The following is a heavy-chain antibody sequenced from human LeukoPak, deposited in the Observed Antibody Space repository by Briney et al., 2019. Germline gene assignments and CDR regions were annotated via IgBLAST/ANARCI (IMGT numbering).Heavy chain of an antibody. J-gene: IGHJ4*02. CDR2: ISSSSSYI. Sequence: GGSPRLSCAASGFTYSSFSMNWVRQAPGKWLEWVSSISSSSSYIYYADSVKGRFTVSRDNARRSLYLQINSLRAEDTAVYYCSRDLGGFGDYNFLSGSDYWGQGALVTVSS. V-gene: IGHV3-21*01. D-gene: IGHD3-3*01. CDR3: SRDLGGFGDYNFLSGSDY. CDR1: GFTYSSFS.